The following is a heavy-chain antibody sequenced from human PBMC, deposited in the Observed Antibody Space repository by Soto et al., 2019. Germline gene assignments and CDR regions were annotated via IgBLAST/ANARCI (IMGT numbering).Heavy chain of an antibody. CDR1: GFTFISYA. D-gene: IGHD1-26*01. V-gene: IGHV3-30-3*01. J-gene: IGHJ4*02. CDR2: ISYDGGSK. CDR3: ARGRGTYSYPLGDY. Sequence: QVQLVESGGGVVQPGRSLRLSCAASGFTFISYAMIWIRQAPGKGLEWVAVISYDGGSKYYGDSVKGRFTISRDNSKSTRYLQMNSLRAEDTAVYYCARGRGTYSYPLGDYWGQGTLVTVSS.